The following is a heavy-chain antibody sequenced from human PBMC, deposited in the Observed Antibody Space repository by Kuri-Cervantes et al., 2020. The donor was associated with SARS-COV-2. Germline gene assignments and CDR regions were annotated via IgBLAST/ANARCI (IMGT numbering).Heavy chain of an antibody. D-gene: IGHD4-17*01. J-gene: IGHJ2*01. CDR2: IYASGST. CDR3: AREGYGVTNWYFDV. CDR1: GVSVTGGTYY. Sequence: SQTLSLTCAVSGVSVTGGTYYWAWIRQPAGKGLEWIGYIYASGSTNYNPSLKSRVTISVDTSRNQFSLKLNSVTAADTAVYYCAREGYGVTNWYFDVWGRGTPVTVSS. V-gene: IGHV4-61*09.